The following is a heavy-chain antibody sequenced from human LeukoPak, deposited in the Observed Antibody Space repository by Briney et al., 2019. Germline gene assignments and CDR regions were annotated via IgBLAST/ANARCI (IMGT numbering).Heavy chain of an antibody. V-gene: IGHV3-23*01. Sequence: GGSLTLSCAASGFTFSSYAMSWVRQAPGKGLEWVSAISGSGGSTYYADSVKGRFTISRDNSKNTLYLQMNSLRAEDTAVYYCAKVTYYYDSSGYCDLYYFDYWGQGTLVTVSS. D-gene: IGHD3-22*01. CDR1: GFTFSSYA. CDR2: ISGSGGST. J-gene: IGHJ4*02. CDR3: AKVTYYYDSSGYCDLYYFDY.